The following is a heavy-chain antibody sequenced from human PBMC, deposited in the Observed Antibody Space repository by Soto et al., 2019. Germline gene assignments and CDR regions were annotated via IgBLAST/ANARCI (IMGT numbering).Heavy chain of an antibody. D-gene: IGHD6-13*01. Sequence: EVQLVESGGDLVQPGGSLRLSCAASGFTVKSNYMTWVRQAPGKGLEWVSIIYSDGSTYYADSVKGRFNISRDSSXXTXHLQMNSLRAEDTAVYYCARDWDTSRGDWAYYGMDVWGQGTTVTVSS. CDR3: ARDWDTSRGDWAYYGMDV. V-gene: IGHV3-66*01. CDR2: IYSDGST. CDR1: GFTVKSNY. J-gene: IGHJ6*02.